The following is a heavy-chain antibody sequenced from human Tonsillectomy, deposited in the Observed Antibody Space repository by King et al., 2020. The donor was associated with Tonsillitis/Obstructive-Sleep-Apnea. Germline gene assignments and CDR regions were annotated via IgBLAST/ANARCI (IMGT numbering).Heavy chain of an antibody. J-gene: IGHJ4*02. CDR2: IYPGDSDT. CDR3: AGLPSLPEYYYDSSGYPFDF. CDR1: GYSFTSYW. D-gene: IGHD3-22*01. Sequence: VQLVESGAEVKKPGESLKISCKGSGYSFTSYWIGWVRQMPGKGLEWMGIIYPGDSDTRYSPSFQGQVTISADKSISTAYLQWSSLKASDTAMYYCAGLPSLPEYYYDSSGYPFDFGGQGTLVTVSS. V-gene: IGHV5-51*01.